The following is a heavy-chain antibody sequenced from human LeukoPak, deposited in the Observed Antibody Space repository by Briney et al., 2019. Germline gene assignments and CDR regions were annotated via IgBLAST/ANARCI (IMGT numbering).Heavy chain of an antibody. D-gene: IGHD6-13*01. CDR3: AKDMAAADYYFDY. J-gene: IGHJ4*02. V-gene: IGHV3-23*01. Sequence: PGGSLRLSCAASGFTFSSYAMSWVRQAPGKGLEWVSAISGSGGSTYYADSVKGRFTISRDNSKNTLYLQMNSLRAEDTAVYYCAKDMAAADYYFDYWGQRTLVTVSS. CDR2: ISGSGGST. CDR1: GFTFSSYA.